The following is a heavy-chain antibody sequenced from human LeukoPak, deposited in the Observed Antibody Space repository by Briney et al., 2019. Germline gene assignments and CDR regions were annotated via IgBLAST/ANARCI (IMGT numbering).Heavy chain of an antibody. D-gene: IGHD4-11*01. Sequence: PGGSLRLSCAASGFTFDDYGMSWVRQAPGKGLEWVSGINWNGGSTGYADSVKGRFTISRDNAKNSLYLQMNSLRAEDTALYYCARPFYSGYYYYMDVWGKGTTVTVSS. V-gene: IGHV3-20*04. CDR2: INWNGGST. CDR1: GFTFDDYG. CDR3: ARPFYSGYYYYMDV. J-gene: IGHJ6*03.